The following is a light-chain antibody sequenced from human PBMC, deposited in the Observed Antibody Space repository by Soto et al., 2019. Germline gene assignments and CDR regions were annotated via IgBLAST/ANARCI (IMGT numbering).Light chain of an antibody. V-gene: IGLV2-8*01. CDR3: MSYAGSNAYV. Sequence: LTQPPSASGSPGPSVTISCTGTKGDIGVYDFVSWYQHHPGKAPRLVIYDVVQRPSGVPDRFSGSKHENTVSLTVSGLQAADEADYFCMSYAGSNAYVFGSGTKVTVL. CDR1: KGDIGVYDF. CDR2: DVV. J-gene: IGLJ1*01.